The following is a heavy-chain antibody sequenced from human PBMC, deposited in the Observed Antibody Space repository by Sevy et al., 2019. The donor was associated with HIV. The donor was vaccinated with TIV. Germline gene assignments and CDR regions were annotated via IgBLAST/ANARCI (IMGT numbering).Heavy chain of an antibody. D-gene: IGHD3-3*02. CDR3: ARDLLAHWWRAFDI. CDR1: GFTFSSYS. J-gene: IGHJ3*02. CDR2: ISSSSSYI. V-gene: IGHV3-21*04. Sequence: SGSLRLSCAASGFTFSSYSMNWVRQAPGKGLEWVSSISSSSSYIYYADSVKGRFTISRDNAKNSLYLQMNSLRAEDTAVYYCARDLLAHWWRAFDIWGQGTMVVVSS.